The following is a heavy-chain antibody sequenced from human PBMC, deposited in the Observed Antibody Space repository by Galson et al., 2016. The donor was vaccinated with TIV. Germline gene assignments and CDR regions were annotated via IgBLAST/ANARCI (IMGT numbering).Heavy chain of an antibody. J-gene: IGHJ4*02. CDR2: IMAMFGKV. V-gene: IGHV1-69*13. CDR1: GGTFSWYA. Sequence: SVKVSCKASGGTFSWYAISWVRQAPGQGLEWMGGIMAMFGKVNYAQKFQGRVTITADGSTTTGYMELSSLRSEDTAVYYCARTDTYYNDGSGLTNWGQGTPVTVSS. D-gene: IGHD3-22*01. CDR3: ARTDTYYNDGSGLTN.